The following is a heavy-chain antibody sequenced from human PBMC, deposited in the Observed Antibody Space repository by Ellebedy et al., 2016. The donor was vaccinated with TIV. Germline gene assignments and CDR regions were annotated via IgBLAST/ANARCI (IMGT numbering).Heavy chain of an antibody. D-gene: IGHD6-19*01. V-gene: IGHV4-59*01. Sequence: SETLSLTCTVSGGSISSYYWSWIRQPPGKGLEWIGYIYYSGSTNYNPSLKSRVTISVDTSKNQFSLKLSSVTAADTAVYYCARARGAVAIDYWGQGTLVTVSS. CDR3: ARARGAVAIDY. J-gene: IGHJ4*02. CDR1: GGSISSYY. CDR2: IYYSGST.